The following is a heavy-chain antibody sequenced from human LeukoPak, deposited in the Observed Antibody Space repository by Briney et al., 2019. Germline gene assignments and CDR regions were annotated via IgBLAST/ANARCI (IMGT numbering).Heavy chain of an antibody. CDR1: GYTFTGYY. CDR3: AICLGYYDSSGYFQH. Sequence: ASVKVSCKXSGYTFTGYYMHWVRQAPGQGLEWMGRINPNSGGTNYAQKFQGRVTMTRDTSISTAYMELSRLRSDDTAVYYCAICLGYYDSSGYFQHWGQGTLVTVSS. J-gene: IGHJ1*01. V-gene: IGHV1-2*06. CDR2: INPNSGGT. D-gene: IGHD3-22*01.